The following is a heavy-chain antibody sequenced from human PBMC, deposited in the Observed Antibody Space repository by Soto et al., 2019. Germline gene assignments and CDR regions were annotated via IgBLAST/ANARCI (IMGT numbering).Heavy chain of an antibody. Sequence: QVQLVQSGAEVKKPGASVKVSCKASGYTFHSYGIIWVRQAPGKGLEWMGWISADNGNTNYAQKFQGRFTMTTDTSTGTADRVLRSLRSDDTAVYYCARVPLSPTRTGGTRYWGQGTLVTVSS. CDR1: GYTFHSYG. CDR2: ISADNGNT. V-gene: IGHV1-18*01. D-gene: IGHD3-16*01. CDR3: ARVPLSPTRTGGTRY. J-gene: IGHJ4*02.